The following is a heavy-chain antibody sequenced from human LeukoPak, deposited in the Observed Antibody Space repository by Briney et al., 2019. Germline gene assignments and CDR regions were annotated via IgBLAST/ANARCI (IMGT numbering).Heavy chain of an antibody. CDR2: INPNSGGT. V-gene: IGHV1-2*02. CDR3: ARDGSLRYFDWLDY. D-gene: IGHD3-9*01. Sequence: ASVKVSCKASGYTFTGYFMHWVRQAPGQGLEWMGWINPNSGGTNYAQKFQGRVTMTRDTSISTAYMELSRLRSDDTAVYYCARDGSLRYFDWLDYWGQGTLVTVSS. J-gene: IGHJ4*02. CDR1: GYTFTGYF.